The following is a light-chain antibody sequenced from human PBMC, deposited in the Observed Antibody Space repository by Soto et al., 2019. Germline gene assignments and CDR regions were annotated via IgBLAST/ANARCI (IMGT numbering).Light chain of an antibody. J-gene: IGKJ1*01. Sequence: EIVLTQSPGTLSSSPGERATLSCRASQSVSSSYLAWYQHKPGQAPRHLIYASSSRATGIPDRFGGSGSGTDFTLTISRLEPEDFAVYYCQQYGYSSWTFGQGNKVEIK. CDR1: QSVSSSY. CDR2: ASS. CDR3: QQYGYSSWT. V-gene: IGKV3-20*01.